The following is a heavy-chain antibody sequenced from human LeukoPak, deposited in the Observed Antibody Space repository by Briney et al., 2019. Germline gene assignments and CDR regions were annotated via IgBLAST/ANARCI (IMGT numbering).Heavy chain of an antibody. D-gene: IGHD6-13*01. Sequence: SETLSLTCTVSGGSISSSSYYWGWIRQPPGKGLEWIGSIYYSGSTYYNPSLKSRVTISVDTSKNQFSLKLSSVTGADTAVYYCARTKEAHSWRKRYYDYYMDVWGKGTTVTVSS. CDR3: ARTKEAHSWRKRYYDYYMDV. CDR1: GGSISSSSYY. J-gene: IGHJ6*03. V-gene: IGHV4-39*07. CDR2: IYYSGST.